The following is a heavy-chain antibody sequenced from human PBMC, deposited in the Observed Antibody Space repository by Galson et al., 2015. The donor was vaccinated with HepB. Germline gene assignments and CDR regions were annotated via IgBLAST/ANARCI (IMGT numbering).Heavy chain of an antibody. CDR2: FDLEEGNR. CDR3: AKGAAVYLSQDHFYAMDV. CDR1: GHTLTNLS. J-gene: IGHJ6*02. V-gene: IGHV1-24*01. Sequence: SVKVSCKVSGHTLTNLSIHWVRQAPGKGLQWMGGFDLEEGNRAHAPMFEGRVTITADESTTTAYMDLSSLRSEDTAVYYCAKGAAVYLSQDHFYAMDVWGQGTTVTVSS. D-gene: IGHD1-14*01.